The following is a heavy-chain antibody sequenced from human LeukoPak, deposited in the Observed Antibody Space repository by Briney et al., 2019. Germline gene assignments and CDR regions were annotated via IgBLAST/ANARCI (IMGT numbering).Heavy chain of an antibody. Sequence: SVKVSCKASGGTFSSYAISWVRQAPGQGLEWMGGIIPVFGTANYAQKFQGRVTITADESTSTAYTELSSLRSEDTAVYYCAIDRGLFDAFDIWGQGTMVTVSS. CDR2: IIPVFGTA. CDR3: AIDRGLFDAFDI. CDR1: GGTFSSYA. J-gene: IGHJ3*02. D-gene: IGHD3-10*01. V-gene: IGHV1-69*13.